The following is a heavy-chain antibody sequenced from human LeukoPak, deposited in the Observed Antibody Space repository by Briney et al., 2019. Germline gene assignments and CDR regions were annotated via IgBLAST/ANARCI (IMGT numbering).Heavy chain of an antibody. V-gene: IGHV5-51*01. D-gene: IGHD3-3*01. Sequence: GEPLKISCKGSGYTFSSYWISWVRQMPGKGLEWMGIIYPGDSDTRYSPSLQGQVTISVDTSIGTAYLQWSSLKASDTAIYYCARQNDFRLDYWGQGTLVTVSS. J-gene: IGHJ4*02. CDR3: ARQNDFRLDY. CDR2: IYPGDSDT. CDR1: GYTFSSYW.